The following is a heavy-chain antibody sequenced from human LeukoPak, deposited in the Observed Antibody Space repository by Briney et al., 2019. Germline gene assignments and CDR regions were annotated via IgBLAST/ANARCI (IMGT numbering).Heavy chain of an antibody. Sequence: GGSLRLSCAASGFTFGSYAMHWVRQAPGKGLEYVSAISSNGGSTYYANSVKGRFTISRDNSKNTLYLQMGSLRAEDMAVYYCAKPSEKFDYGGQGTLVTVSS. CDR3: AKPSEKFDY. CDR2: ISSNGGST. CDR1: GFTFGSYA. V-gene: IGHV3-64*01. J-gene: IGHJ4*02. D-gene: IGHD1-14*01.